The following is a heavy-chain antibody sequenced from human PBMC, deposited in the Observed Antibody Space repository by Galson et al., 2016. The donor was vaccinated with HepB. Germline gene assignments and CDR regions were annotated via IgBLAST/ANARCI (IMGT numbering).Heavy chain of an antibody. CDR1: GFSFSSSW. V-gene: IGHV3-74*01. D-gene: IGHD6-13*01. CDR3: AKDKSGAVAGIGRLDH. J-gene: IGHJ4*02. Sequence: SLRLSCAASGFSFSSSWMHWVRQAPGKGLVWVSRIDRYGSSTYYADSVKGRFTISRDNPKSTLFLQMNSLRAEDTALYYCAKDKSGAVAGIGRLDHWGQGTLVSLSS. CDR2: IDRYGSST.